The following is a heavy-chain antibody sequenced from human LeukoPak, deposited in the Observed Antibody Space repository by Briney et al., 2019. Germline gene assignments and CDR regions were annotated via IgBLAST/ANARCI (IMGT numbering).Heavy chain of an antibody. Sequence: GASVKVSCKASGYTFTGYYMHWVRQAPGQGLEWMGRINPNSGGTNYAQKFQGRVTMTRDTSISTAYMELSRLRSDDTAVYYCARRDYDSSGPYYFDYWGQGTLVTVSS. V-gene: IGHV1-2*06. J-gene: IGHJ4*02. D-gene: IGHD3-22*01. CDR1: GYTFTGYY. CDR3: ARRDYDSSGPYYFDY. CDR2: INPNSGGT.